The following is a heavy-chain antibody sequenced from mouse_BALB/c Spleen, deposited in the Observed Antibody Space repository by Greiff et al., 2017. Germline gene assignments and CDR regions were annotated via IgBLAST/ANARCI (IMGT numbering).Heavy chain of an antibody. Sequence: EVKLMESGGGLVKPGGSLKLSCAASGFTFSSYAMSWVRQSPEKRLEWVAEISSGGSYTYYPDTVTGRFTISRDNAKNTLYLEMSSLRSEDTAMYYCARDGGKFAYWGQGTLVTVSA. V-gene: IGHV5-9-4*01. J-gene: IGHJ3*01. CDR1: GFTFSSYA. CDR2: ISSGGSYT. D-gene: IGHD2-1*01. CDR3: ARDGGKFAY.